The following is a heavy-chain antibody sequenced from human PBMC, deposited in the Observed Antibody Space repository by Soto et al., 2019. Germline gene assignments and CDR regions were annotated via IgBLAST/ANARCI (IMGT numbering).Heavy chain of an antibody. CDR2: ISASNGNR. J-gene: IGHJ4*02. D-gene: IGHD2-2*01. CDR1: GYDFSSYG. Sequence: QVQLVQSGAEVKKPGASVKVSCKASGYDFSSYGISWVRQAPGQGLEWMGWISASNGNRDYAQQFQGRVTMTSDTSRTTAYMELRSLRSDDTAVYYCVSYPQRNDYWGQGTLVNVSS. CDR3: VSYPQRNDY. V-gene: IGHV1-18*04.